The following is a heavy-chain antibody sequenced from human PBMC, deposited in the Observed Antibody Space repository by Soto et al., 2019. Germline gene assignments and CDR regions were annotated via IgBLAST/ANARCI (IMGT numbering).Heavy chain of an antibody. V-gene: IGHV1-3*01. CDR1: GYTFTSYA. Sequence: GPSVKVSCKASGYTFTSYAMHWVRQAPGQRLEWMGWINAGNGNTKYSQKFQGRVTITRDTSASTAYLHWSSLKASDTAIYYCARQRDGGLASKPSYFDFWGQGTLVTVSS. D-gene: IGHD6-6*01. CDR2: INAGNGNT. J-gene: IGHJ4*02. CDR3: ARQRDGGLASKPSYFDF.